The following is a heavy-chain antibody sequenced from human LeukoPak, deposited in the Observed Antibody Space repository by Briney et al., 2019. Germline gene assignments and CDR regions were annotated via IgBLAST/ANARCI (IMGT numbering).Heavy chain of an antibody. CDR2: ISYRGTT. V-gene: IGHV4-39*01. D-gene: IGHD5-24*01. J-gene: IGHJ4*02. CDR3: ARGPHPGGAGYNLIDH. Sequence: SETLSLTCTVSGGSISSSSYYWGWIRQPPGKGLEGIGSISYRGTTFYNPSLKSRVTISVDTSKNQFFLKVSSVTAADTAVYYCARGPHPGGAGYNLIDHWGQGTLVTVSP. CDR1: GGSISSSSYY.